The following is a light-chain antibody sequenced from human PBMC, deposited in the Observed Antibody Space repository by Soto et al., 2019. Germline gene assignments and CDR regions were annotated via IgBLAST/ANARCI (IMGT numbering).Light chain of an antibody. V-gene: IGLV2-14*01. Sequence: QSALTQPASVSGSPGQSITISCTGTSSDVGVYEYVSWYQQHPGKAPKLIIFAVSRRPSWISNRFSGSTSGNTASLTISGIQTEDEPDYYCCLYTTTTTLVFGGWTQLTVL. CDR3: CLYTTTTTLV. J-gene: IGLJ2*01. CDR2: AVS. CDR1: SSDVGVYEY.